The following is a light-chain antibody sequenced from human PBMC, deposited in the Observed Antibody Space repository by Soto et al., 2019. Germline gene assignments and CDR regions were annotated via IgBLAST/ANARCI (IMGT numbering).Light chain of an antibody. V-gene: IGKV1-5*03. CDR3: QQYNTLAMS. J-gene: IGKJ5*01. Sequence: DIQISQPHSSVSASVGDRVTITCRASQSINRWLAWYQQKPGKAPKLLIEKASSLATGIPSRFSGSASGTEFSLTISGLQPDDLAIYFCQQYNTLAMSFGQGTRLEIK. CDR2: KAS. CDR1: QSINRW.